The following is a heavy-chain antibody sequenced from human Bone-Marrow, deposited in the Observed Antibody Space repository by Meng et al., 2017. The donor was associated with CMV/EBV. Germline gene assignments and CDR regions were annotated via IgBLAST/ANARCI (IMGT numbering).Heavy chain of an antibody. CDR1: GFTFTNYN. Sequence: GGSLRLSCAASGFTFTNYNMNWVRQAPGRGLEWVSTISGSGSYISYVDSVKGRFTISRDNAKNLLYLQMNSLRAEDTAVYYCARDPQTFYYFDYWGQGTLVTVSS. J-gene: IGHJ4*02. CDR3: ARDPQTFYYFDY. V-gene: IGHV3-21*01. D-gene: IGHD3-16*01. CDR2: ISGSGSYI.